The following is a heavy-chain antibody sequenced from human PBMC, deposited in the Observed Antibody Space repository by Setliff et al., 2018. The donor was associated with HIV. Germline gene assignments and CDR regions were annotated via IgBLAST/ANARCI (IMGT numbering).Heavy chain of an antibody. CDR3: ARCRYSGSYFLFDS. V-gene: IGHV1-2*02. CDR1: GYTFTGYY. D-gene: IGHD1-26*01. J-gene: IGHJ4*02. Sequence: ASVKVSCKASGYTFTGYYMHWVRQAPGQGLEWMGWINPNSGGTNYAQMFQGRVTMTRDTSITTAYMEVSRLTSDDTAVYYCARCRYSGSYFLFDSWGQGTQVTVSS. CDR2: INPNSGGT.